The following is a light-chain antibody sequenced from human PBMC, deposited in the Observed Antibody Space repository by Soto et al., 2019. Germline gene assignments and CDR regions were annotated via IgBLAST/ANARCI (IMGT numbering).Light chain of an antibody. CDR1: QSISNY. CDR3: QQSFSTPRT. CDR2: AAS. V-gene: IGKV1-39*01. Sequence: DIQVTQSPSSLSASVGDRVTITCRASQSISNYLNWYQQKPGKAPNLLIYAASSLQSGVASRFSGSRFGTDFTLTISSLQPEDFATYYCQQSFSTPRTFGQGTKVDIK. J-gene: IGKJ1*01.